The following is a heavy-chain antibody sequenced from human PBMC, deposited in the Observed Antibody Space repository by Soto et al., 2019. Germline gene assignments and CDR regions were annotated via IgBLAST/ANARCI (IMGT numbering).Heavy chain of an antibody. D-gene: IGHD4-17*01. Sequence: EVQLVESGGGLVQPGRSLRLSCVASGFTADDYALHWVRQAPGKGLEWVSGISSNSDTIHYADSVKGRFTISRDNAKNSLVLQMNSLRPEDTAVYYCAKDMKWGGMTTIHYFDSWGQGTLVTVSS. V-gene: IGHV3-9*02. CDR1: GFTADDYA. J-gene: IGHJ4*02. CDR3: AKDMKWGGMTTIHYFDS. CDR2: ISSNSDTI.